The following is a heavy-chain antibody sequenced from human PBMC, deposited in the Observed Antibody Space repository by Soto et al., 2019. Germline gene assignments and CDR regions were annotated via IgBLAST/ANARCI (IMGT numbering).Heavy chain of an antibody. CDR3: AKDRSSYYGSGSYYNVFDY. CDR1: GFTFSSYA. D-gene: IGHD3-10*01. V-gene: IGHV3-23*01. CDR2: ISGSGGST. Sequence: GGSLRLSCAASGFTFSSYAMSWVRQAPGKGLEWVSAISGSGGSTYYADSVKGRFTISRDNSKNTLYLQMNSLRAEDTAVYYCAKDRSSYYGSGSYYNVFDYWGQGTLVTVSS. J-gene: IGHJ4*02.